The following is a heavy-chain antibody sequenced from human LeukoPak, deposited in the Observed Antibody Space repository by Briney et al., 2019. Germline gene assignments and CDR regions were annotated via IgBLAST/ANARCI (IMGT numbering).Heavy chain of an antibody. CDR3: ARDLFYYDSGEAY. D-gene: IGHD3-22*01. J-gene: IGHJ4*02. V-gene: IGHV4-30-2*01. CDR1: GGSISSGGYY. CDR2: IYHSGST. Sequence: PSETLSLTCTVSGGSISSGGYYWSWIRQPPGKGLEWIGYIYHSGSTYYNPSLKSRVTISVDRSKNQFSLKLSSVTAADTAVYYCARDLFYYDSGEAYLGQGTLVTVSS.